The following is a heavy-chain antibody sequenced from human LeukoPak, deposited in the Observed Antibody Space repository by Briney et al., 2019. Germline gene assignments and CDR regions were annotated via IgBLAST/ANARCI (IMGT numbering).Heavy chain of an antibody. CDR1: GFTFSSYW. J-gene: IGHJ6*03. V-gene: IGHV3-7*01. CDR2: IKQDGSEK. D-gene: IGHD3-16*01. Sequence: GGSLRLSCAASGFTFSSYWMSWVRQAPGKGLEWVANIKQDGSEKYYVDSVKGRFTISRDNAKNSLYLQMNSLRAEDTAVYYCARDIVPGGSSDPNYYYYYMDVWGKGTTVTVSS. CDR3: ARDIVPGGSSDPNYYYYYMDV.